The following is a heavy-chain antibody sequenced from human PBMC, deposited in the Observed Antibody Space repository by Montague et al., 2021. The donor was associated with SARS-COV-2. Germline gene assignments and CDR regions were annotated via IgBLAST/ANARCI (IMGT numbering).Heavy chain of an antibody. CDR3: ARHSVSEDGTFFRSYFDP. D-gene: IGHD1-1*01. J-gene: IGHJ5*02. V-gene: IGHV4-59*08. CDR1: GGTVRDYY. Sequence: SETLSLTCTVSGGTVRDYYWNWIRQTPGKGLEWIGYIFYNGYTKYNPSLEIRVTLSVDTPGNQFFLSLRSVTASDTATYFCARHSVSEDGTFFRSYFDPWGQGAQVIVSS. CDR2: IFYNGYT.